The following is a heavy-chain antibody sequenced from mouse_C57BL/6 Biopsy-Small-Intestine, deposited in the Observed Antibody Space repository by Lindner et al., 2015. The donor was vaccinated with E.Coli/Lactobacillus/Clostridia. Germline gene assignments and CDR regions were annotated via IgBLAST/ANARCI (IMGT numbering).Heavy chain of an antibody. CDR2: ISAHNGNT. V-gene: IGHV1-66*01. CDR3: ASNTVTTNFFYYGLDV. Sequence: SVKVSCKASGYSFITYGITWVRQAPGQGLEWMGWISAHNGNTKYAQNLQGRLTMTADTSTNTVYMELRSLRSDDTAVYYCASNTVTTNFFYYGLDVWGQGTTVTASS. CDR1: GYSFITYG. J-gene: IGHJ1*01. D-gene: IGHD1-1*01.